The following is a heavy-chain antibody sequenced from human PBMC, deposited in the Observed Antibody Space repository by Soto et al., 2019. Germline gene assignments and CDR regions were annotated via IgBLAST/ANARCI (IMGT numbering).Heavy chain of an antibody. Sequence: QVQLVESGGGVVQPGRSLRLSCAASGFTFSSYGMHWVRQAPGKGLEWVAVIWYDGSNKYYADSVKGRFTISRDNSKNTLYLQMNSLRAEDTAVYYCARDHGVVADMGRGYYYYGMDVWGQGTTVTVSS. CDR1: GFTFSSYG. D-gene: IGHD2-15*01. J-gene: IGHJ6*02. CDR2: IWYDGSNK. CDR3: ARDHGVVADMGRGYYYYGMDV. V-gene: IGHV3-33*01.